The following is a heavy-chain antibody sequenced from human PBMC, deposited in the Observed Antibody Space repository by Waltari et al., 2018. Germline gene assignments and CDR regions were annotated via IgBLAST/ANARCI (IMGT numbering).Heavy chain of an antibody. V-gene: IGHV1-2*06. Sequence: QVQLVQSGAEVKKPGAAVKVSCQAAGYPFTGYYMPWVRPDPGQGLEWMGRINPNSGGTNYAQKFQGRVTMTRDTSISTAYMELSRLRSDDTAVYYCARATDSGGLDYWGQGTLVTVSS. D-gene: IGHD2-15*01. CDR2: INPNSGGT. CDR1: GYPFTGYY. CDR3: ARATDSGGLDY. J-gene: IGHJ4*02.